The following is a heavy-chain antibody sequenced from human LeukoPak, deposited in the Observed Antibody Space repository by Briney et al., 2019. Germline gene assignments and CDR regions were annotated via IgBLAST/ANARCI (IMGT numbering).Heavy chain of an antibody. V-gene: IGHV1-18*01. CDR1: GYTFTSYG. D-gene: IGHD3-22*01. Sequence: ASVKVSCKASGYTFTSYGISWVRQAPGQGLEWMGWISAYNGNTNYAQKLQGRVTMTRDTSISTAYMELSRLRSDDTAVYYCARVDYDSSGYYYEFDYWGQGTLVTVSS. J-gene: IGHJ4*02. CDR3: ARVDYDSSGYYYEFDY. CDR2: ISAYNGNT.